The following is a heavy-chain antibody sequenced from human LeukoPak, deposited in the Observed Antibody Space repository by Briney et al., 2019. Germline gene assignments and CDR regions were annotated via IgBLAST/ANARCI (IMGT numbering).Heavy chain of an antibody. CDR3: ATMQWLEGVDWFDP. V-gene: IGHV3-30*02. D-gene: IGHD6-19*01. J-gene: IGHJ5*02. CDR2: IRYDESNK. Sequence: PGGSLRLSCAASGFTFSSYAMSWVRQAPGKGLEWVAFIRYDESNKFYADSVKGRFTISRDNSKNILFLQMNSLRAEDTAVYYCATMQWLEGVDWFDPWGQGTLVTVSS. CDR1: GFTFSSYA.